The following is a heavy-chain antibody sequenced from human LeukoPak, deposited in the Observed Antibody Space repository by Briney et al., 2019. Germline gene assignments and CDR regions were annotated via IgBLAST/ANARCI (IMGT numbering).Heavy chain of an antibody. V-gene: IGHV4-4*07. D-gene: IGHD3-9*01. CDR1: GGSISSYY. CDR2: IYTSGST. Sequence: SETLSLTCTVSGGSISSYYWSWIRQTAGKGLEWIGRIYTSGSTNYNPSLKSRVTMPVDTSKNQFSLKLSSVTAADTAVYYCASTYYDILTGYYNVAWFDPWGQGTLVTVSS. J-gene: IGHJ5*02. CDR3: ASTYYDILTGYYNVAWFDP.